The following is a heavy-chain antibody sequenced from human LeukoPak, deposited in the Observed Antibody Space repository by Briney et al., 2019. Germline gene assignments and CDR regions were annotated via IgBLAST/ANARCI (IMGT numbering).Heavy chain of an antibody. CDR1: GFNFSNYA. Sequence: GSLRLSCAASGFNFSNYAVMWLRQAPVKGLEWVSAITSAGAPRYADSVKGRFTISRDNSKNTLYLQMNSLRAEDTAQYFCARDPNGDYIGAFEFWGQGTGVTVSS. V-gene: IGHV3-23*01. D-gene: IGHD4-17*01. CDR3: ARDPNGDYIGAFEF. CDR2: ITSAGAP. J-gene: IGHJ3*01.